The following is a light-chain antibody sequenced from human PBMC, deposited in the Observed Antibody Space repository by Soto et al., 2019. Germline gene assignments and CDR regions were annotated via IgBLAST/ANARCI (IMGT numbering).Light chain of an antibody. CDR3: QHYNTYPCT. CDR2: KAS. Sequence: ITQSASILTASVGHRVTITSPSSQSISSWLAWYQQKPGKAPNLLIHKASHIESGVPSSFSGSVSGTEFTLTISSLQPGDVATYYCQHYNTYPCTFGQGAKV. V-gene: IGKV1-5*03. J-gene: IGKJ1*01. CDR1: QSISSW.